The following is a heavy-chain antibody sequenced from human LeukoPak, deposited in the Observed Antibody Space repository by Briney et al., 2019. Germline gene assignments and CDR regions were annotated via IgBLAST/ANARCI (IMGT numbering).Heavy chain of an antibody. Sequence: SYTLSLTCTVSGCSISRGGYYWIWIRQHPGKGLEGIGYIYYSGSTYYNPSLKSRVTISVDTSTNQFSLKLSSVTAADTAVYYCVRDRVPEYPRSYGMDVWGKGTTVTVS. CDR3: VRDRVPEYPRSYGMDV. CDR2: IYYSGST. V-gene: IGHV4-31*03. CDR1: GCSISRGGYY. D-gene: IGHD2/OR15-2a*01. J-gene: IGHJ6*04.